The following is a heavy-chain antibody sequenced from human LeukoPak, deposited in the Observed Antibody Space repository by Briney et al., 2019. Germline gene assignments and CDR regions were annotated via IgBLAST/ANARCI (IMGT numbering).Heavy chain of an antibody. V-gene: IGHV3-9*01. Sequence: GGSLRLSCAASGFTFDDYAMHWVRQAPGKGLEWVSGISWNSGSIGYANSVKGRFTISRDNAKNSLYLQMNSLRAEDTALYYCAKDRGSSGWWYFDYWGQGTLVTVSS. J-gene: IGHJ4*02. D-gene: IGHD6-19*01. CDR2: ISWNSGSI. CDR1: GFTFDDYA. CDR3: AKDRGSSGWWYFDY.